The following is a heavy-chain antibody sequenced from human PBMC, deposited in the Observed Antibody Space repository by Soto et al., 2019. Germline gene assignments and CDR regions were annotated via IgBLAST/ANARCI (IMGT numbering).Heavy chain of an antibody. D-gene: IGHD3-22*01. J-gene: IGHJ1*01. CDR3: AKDDAVVVVKGTLAH. CDR1: GFTFSSYG. Sequence: QVQLVESGGGVVQHGRSLRLSCAASGFTFSSYGMHWVRQAPGKGLEWVAVISYDGSNKYYADSVKGRFTISRDNSKNMLYLQMNSLRAEDTAVYYCAKDDAVVVVKGTLAHWGQGTLVTVSS. CDR2: ISYDGSNK. V-gene: IGHV3-30*18.